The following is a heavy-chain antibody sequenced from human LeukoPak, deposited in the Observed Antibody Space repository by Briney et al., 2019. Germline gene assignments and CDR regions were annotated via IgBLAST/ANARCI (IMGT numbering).Heavy chain of an antibody. Sequence: ASVKVSCKASGYTFTSYDINWVRQATGQGLEWMGWMNPNSGNTGYAQKFQGRVTMTRNTSISTAYMELSSLRSEDTAVYYCLRYSSSWVPFDIWGQGTMVTVSS. CDR1: GYTFTSYD. J-gene: IGHJ3*02. CDR3: LRYSSSWVPFDI. CDR2: MNPNSGNT. D-gene: IGHD6-13*01. V-gene: IGHV1-8*01.